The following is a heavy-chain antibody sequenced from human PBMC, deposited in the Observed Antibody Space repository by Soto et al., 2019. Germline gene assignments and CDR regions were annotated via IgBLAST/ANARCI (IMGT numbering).Heavy chain of an antibody. J-gene: IGHJ6*02. V-gene: IGHV1-3*01. CDR1: GYTFTSYA. D-gene: IGHD2-15*01. Sequence: QVQLVQSGAEVKKPGASVKVSCKASGYTFTSYAMHWVRQAPGQRLEWMGWINAGNGNTKYSQKFQGRVTIPRDTSASTAYMELCSLRSEDTAVYYCARLWVVVAATHPYYYYGMDVWGQGTTVTVSS. CDR2: INAGNGNT. CDR3: ARLWVVVAATHPYYYYGMDV.